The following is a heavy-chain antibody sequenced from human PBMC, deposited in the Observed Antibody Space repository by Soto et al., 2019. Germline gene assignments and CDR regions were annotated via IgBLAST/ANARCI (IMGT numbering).Heavy chain of an antibody. Sequence: GGSLRLSCAVSRFTFSTYAMGWVPQAPGKGLEWVSNISGSGSRTYYADSVKGRFTISRDNSKNTLYLQMNSLRAEATAVYYCAKIAEAVAGTVYGYWGQGTLVTVSS. CDR3: AKIAEAVAGTVYGY. CDR2: ISGSGSRT. D-gene: IGHD6-19*01. V-gene: IGHV3-23*01. J-gene: IGHJ4*02. CDR1: RFTFSTYA.